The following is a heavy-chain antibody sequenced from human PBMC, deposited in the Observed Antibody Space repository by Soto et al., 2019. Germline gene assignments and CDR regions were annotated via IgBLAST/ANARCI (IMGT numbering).Heavy chain of an antibody. V-gene: IGHV4-31*03. J-gene: IGHJ5*01. CDR2: LSHTGNT. D-gene: IGHD3-22*01. Sequence: QVQLQESGPGLVKPSQTLSLICTVSGGSINSGGSFWTWIRQHPGRAPEWIGYLSHTGNTYYNPSLTSRVLMSVDRSKNLLSLRLSSVTAADTALYYCARGLYEPNWFDSWGQGTLVTVSS. CDR3: ARGLYEPNWFDS. CDR1: GGSINSGGSF.